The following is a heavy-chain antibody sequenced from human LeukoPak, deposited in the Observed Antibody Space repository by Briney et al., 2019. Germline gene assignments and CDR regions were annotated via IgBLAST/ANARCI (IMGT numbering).Heavy chain of an antibody. CDR2: IRYDGSNK. V-gene: IGHV3-30*02. Sequence: PGGSLRLSCAASGFTFSSYAMHWVRQAPGKGLEWVAFIRYDGSNKYFADSVKGRFTISRDNAKNSLYLQMNSLRAEDTAVYYCAREDSSGWYLYYYYYMDVWGKGTTVTVSS. CDR3: AREDSSGWYLYYYYYMDV. CDR1: GFTFSSYA. D-gene: IGHD6-19*01. J-gene: IGHJ6*03.